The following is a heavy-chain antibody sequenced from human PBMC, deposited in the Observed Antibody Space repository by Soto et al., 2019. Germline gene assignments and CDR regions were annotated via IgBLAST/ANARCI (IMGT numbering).Heavy chain of an antibody. CDR1: GGGISSYT. Sequence: SVKASCKDCGGGISSYTISWVRQATGQGLEWIGRIIRNNGITNYAQKFQGRVTMTTEASTSTVYMELTSLRFDDTAVYYCARDETYTAGWYFEHWGQGTLVTVSS. V-gene: IGHV1-69*16. J-gene: IGHJ4*02. CDR2: IIRNNGIT. D-gene: IGHD6-19*01. CDR3: ARDETYTAGWYFEH.